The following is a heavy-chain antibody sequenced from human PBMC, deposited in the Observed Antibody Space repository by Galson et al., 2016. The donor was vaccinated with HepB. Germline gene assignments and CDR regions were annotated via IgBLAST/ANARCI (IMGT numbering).Heavy chain of an antibody. CDR2: INEDENKK. CDR3: AREIPSRGKSDY. Sequence: SLRLSCAASGFSFSTYWMTWVRQAPGKGLEWVANINEDENKKNYVDSVKGRFTISRDNAKKSLYLQMNSLRAEDTAVYYCAREIPSRGKSDYWGQGTLVTVSS. J-gene: IGHJ4*02. D-gene: IGHD3-10*01. CDR1: GFSFSTYW. V-gene: IGHV3-7*01.